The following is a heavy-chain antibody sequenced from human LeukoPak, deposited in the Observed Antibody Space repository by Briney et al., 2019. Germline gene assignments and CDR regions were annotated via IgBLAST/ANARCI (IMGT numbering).Heavy chain of an antibody. Sequence: GGSLRLSCAASGFTVSSNYMSWVRQAPGKGLEWVAVISYDGSNKYYADSVKGRFTISRDNSKNTLYLQMNSLRAEDTAVYYCASNIIIAAADPGAFDIWGQGTMVTVSS. V-gene: IGHV3-30-3*01. D-gene: IGHD6-13*01. CDR3: ASNIIIAAADPGAFDI. CDR1: GFTVSSNY. CDR2: ISYDGSNK. J-gene: IGHJ3*02.